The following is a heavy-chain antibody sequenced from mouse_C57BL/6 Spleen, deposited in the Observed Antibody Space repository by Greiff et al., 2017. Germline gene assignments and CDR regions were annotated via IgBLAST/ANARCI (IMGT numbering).Heavy chain of an antibody. CDR2: ISNGGGST. V-gene: IGHV5-12*01. J-gene: IGHJ2*01. CDR1: GFTFSDYY. Sequence: EVQGVESGGGLVQPGGSLKLSCAASGFTFSDYYMYWVRQTPEKRLEWVAYISNGGGSTYYPDTVKGRFTITIDNAKNTRYLQMSRLKSEDAAMYYCARAGKGSYFDYWGQGTTLTVSS. CDR3: ARAGKGSYFDY.